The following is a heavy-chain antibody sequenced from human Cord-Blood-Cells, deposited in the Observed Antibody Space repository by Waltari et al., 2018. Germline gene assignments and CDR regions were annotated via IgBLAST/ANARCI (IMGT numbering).Heavy chain of an antibody. CDR3: ARVGANDAFDI. V-gene: IGHV3-48*03. J-gene: IGHJ3*02. D-gene: IGHD1-26*01. CDR2: ISSSGSTI. Sequence: EVQLVESGGGLVQPGGSLRLSCAASGFTFSSYEMNWVRQAPGKGLEWVSYISSSGSTIYYADAVKGRFTIARDNAKNSLDLQMNSLRAEDTAVYYCARVGANDAFDIWGQGTMVTVSS. CDR1: GFTFSSYE.